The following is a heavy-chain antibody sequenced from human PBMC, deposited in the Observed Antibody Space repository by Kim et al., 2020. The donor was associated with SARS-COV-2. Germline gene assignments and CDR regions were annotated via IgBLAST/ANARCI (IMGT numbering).Heavy chain of an antibody. V-gene: IGHV3-53*01. Sequence: KFYADSVKGRFTHSRDNSKHTLYLQMNSLRAEDTAVYYCARDYGDYYFDYWGQGTLVTVSS. CDR3: ARDYGDYYFDY. D-gene: IGHD4-17*01. CDR2: K. J-gene: IGHJ4*02.